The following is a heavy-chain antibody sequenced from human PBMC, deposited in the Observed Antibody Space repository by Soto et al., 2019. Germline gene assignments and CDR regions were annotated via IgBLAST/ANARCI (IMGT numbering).Heavy chain of an antibody. CDR1: GGSISTDHYH. CDR2: IHYSGSI. Sequence: QVQLQESGPGLVRPSQTLSLTGTVSGGSISTDHYHWTWIRQAPGKVLEWIGYIHYSGSIQFNPSLPSRVSMSVDTSKHLFSLRLSSVTAADTAVYFCAREDDGGDRDYYGRDVWGPGTTVTVSS. D-gene: IGHD2-21*02. V-gene: IGHV4-30-4*01. J-gene: IGHJ6*02. CDR3: AREDDGGDRDYYGRDV.